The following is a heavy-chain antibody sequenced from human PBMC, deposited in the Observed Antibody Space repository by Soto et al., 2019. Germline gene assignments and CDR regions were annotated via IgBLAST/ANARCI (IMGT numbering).Heavy chain of an antibody. Sequence: PGGSLRLSCAASGFTFSSYAMSWVRQAPGKGLEWVSAISGSGGSTYYADSVKGRFTISRDNSKNTLYLQMNSLRAEDTAVYYCAKDQPYSSSSYYYYGMDVWGQGTTVTVSS. CDR2: ISGSGGST. CDR3: AKDQPYSSSSYYYYGMDV. V-gene: IGHV3-23*01. J-gene: IGHJ6*02. CDR1: GFTFSSYA. D-gene: IGHD6-6*01.